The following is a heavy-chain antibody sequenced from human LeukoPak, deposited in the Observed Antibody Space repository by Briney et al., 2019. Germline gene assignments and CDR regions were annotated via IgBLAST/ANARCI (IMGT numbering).Heavy chain of an antibody. J-gene: IGHJ4*02. CDR3: ARGLSGTYSLDY. V-gene: IGHV3-23*01. D-gene: IGHD3-3*01. CDR2: ISGSGGST. CDR1: GFTFSNYA. Sequence: GGSLRLSCAASGFTFSNYAMNWVRQAPGKGLEWVSAISGSGGSTNYADSVKGRFTISRDNSKNTLYLQMNSLIPEDTAVYYCARGLSGTYSLDYWGQGTLVTVSS.